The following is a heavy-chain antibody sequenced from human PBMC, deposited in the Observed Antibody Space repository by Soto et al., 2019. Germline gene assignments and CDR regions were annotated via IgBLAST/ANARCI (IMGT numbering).Heavy chain of an antibody. Sequence: EVQLLESGGDLVQPGGSLRLSCAASGFTFTNFAMSWVRQHPGKGLEWVSTIGGGDGTTYYADSVKGRFTISRDNSNNPMYLQMNSLRAGDTVVYFCAKGTLVKPPGTRAFVICGQGTMDIVSS. CDR1: GFTFTNFA. CDR3: AKGTLVKPPGTRAFVI. D-gene: IGHD6-13*01. CDR2: IGGGDGTT. V-gene: IGHV3-23*01. J-gene: IGHJ3*02.